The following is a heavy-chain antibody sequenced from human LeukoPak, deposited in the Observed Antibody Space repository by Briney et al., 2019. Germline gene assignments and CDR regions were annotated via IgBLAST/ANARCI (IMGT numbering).Heavy chain of an antibody. V-gene: IGHV3-7*01. Sequence: GGSLRLSCAVSGGTFSAYWMAWVRQSPGKGLEWVAEINEDGSVKYYVDSMKGRFTISRDNAKNSLYLQMNSLGAEDTAVYYCAKIPRDSDCYWGQGTLVTVSS. D-gene: IGHD2-21*02. J-gene: IGHJ4*02. CDR3: AKIPRDSDCY. CDR1: GGTFSAYW. CDR2: INEDGSVK.